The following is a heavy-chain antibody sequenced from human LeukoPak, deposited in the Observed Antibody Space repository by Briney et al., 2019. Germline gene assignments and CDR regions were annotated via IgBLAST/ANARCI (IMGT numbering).Heavy chain of an antibody. CDR2: INPSGGST. Sequence: GASVKVSCKASGYTFTSYYMHWVRQAPGQGLEWMGIINPSGGSTSYAQKFQGRVTMTEDTSTDTAYMELTSLRSEDTAVYYCATVAVLGSWYEVNAFDIWGQGTMVTVSS. V-gene: IGHV1-46*01. CDR1: GYTFTSYY. J-gene: IGHJ3*02. D-gene: IGHD6-13*01. CDR3: ATVAVLGSWYEVNAFDI.